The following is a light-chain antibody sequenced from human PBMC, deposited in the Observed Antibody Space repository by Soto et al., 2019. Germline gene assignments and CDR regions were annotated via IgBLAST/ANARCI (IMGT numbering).Light chain of an antibody. CDR1: QSVSRF. Sequence: EVVLTQSPATLSLSPGERATLSCRASQSVSRFLAWYQQKPGQAPRLLIFDASNRATGIPARFSASGSGIDFTLTISSLESEDSAVYYCQQRSDWPITFGQGTRLDI. CDR3: QQRSDWPIT. CDR2: DAS. V-gene: IGKV3-11*01. J-gene: IGKJ5*01.